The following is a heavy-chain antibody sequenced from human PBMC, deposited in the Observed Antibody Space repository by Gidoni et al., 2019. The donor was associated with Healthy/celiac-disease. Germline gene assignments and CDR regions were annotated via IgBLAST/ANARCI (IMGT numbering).Heavy chain of an antibody. J-gene: IGHJ4*02. Sequence: QLQLQESGPGLVQPSETLSLTCTVSGGSISSRSYYWGWIRQPPGKGLEWIGSIYYSGSTYYNPSLKSRVTISVDTSKNQFSLKLSSVTAADTAVYYCASQRRLAYCGGDCYVDYWGQGTLVTVSS. CDR2: IYYSGST. D-gene: IGHD2-21*02. CDR3: ASQRRLAYCGGDCYVDY. V-gene: IGHV4-39*01. CDR1: GGSISSRSYY.